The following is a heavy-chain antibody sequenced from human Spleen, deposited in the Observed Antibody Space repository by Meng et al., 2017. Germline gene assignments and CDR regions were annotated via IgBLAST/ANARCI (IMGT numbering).Heavy chain of an antibody. D-gene: IGHD6-19*01. J-gene: IGHJ4*02. V-gene: IGHV4-34*01. CDR2: INHSGNT. Sequence: WCGGPWYPSVTLSLTCVVCGGYFSDYYWRWIRQPPGKVLEWIGEINHSGNTNYNPSFKSRVTMSINKSKHQFSLKLASVTAADTAVYYCAIDGSGWQQEDYWGQGTLVTVSS. CDR1: GGYFSDYY. CDR3: AIDGSGWQQEDY.